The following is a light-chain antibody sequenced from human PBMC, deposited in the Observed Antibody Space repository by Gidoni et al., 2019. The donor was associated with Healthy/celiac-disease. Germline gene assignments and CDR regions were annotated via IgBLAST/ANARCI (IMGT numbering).Light chain of an antibody. J-gene: IGKJ1*01. CDR3: QQYNSYPET. Sequence: DIQMTHSPSTLSASVGDRVTITCRASQRISSWLAWYQQKPGKAPKLLIYDASSLESGVPSRFSGSGSGTEFTLTISSLQPDDFATYYCQQYNSYPETFGQGTKVEIK. CDR1: QRISSW. V-gene: IGKV1-5*01. CDR2: DAS.